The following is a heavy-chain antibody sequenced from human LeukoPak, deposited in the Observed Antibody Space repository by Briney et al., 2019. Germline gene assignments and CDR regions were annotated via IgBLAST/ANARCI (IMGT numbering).Heavy chain of an antibody. CDR1: GFTFSSYW. D-gene: IGHD3-22*01. CDR3: ASLPYDSSGYYPTTYYYMDV. CDR2: INHSGST. Sequence: GSLRLSCAASGFTFSSYWMSWIRQPPGKGLEWIGEINHSGSTNYNPSLKSRVTISVDTSKNQFSLKLSSVTAADTAVYYCASLPYDSSGYYPTTYYYMDVWGKGTTVTISS. J-gene: IGHJ6*03. V-gene: IGHV4-34*01.